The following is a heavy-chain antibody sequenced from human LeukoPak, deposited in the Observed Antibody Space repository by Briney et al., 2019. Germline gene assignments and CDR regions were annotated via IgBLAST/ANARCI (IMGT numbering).Heavy chain of an antibody. CDR1: GGTFSSYD. CDR2: MNPNSGNT. V-gene: IGHV1-8*02. CDR3: ARDSYPYQLLTYYYYYYGMDV. J-gene: IGHJ6*02. D-gene: IGHD2-2*01. Sequence: ASVKVSCKASGGTFSSYDINWVRQATGQGLEWMGWMNPNSGNTGYAQKFQGRVTMTRNTSISTAYMELSSLRSEDTAVYYCARDSYPYQLLTYYYYYYGMDVWGQGTTVTVSS.